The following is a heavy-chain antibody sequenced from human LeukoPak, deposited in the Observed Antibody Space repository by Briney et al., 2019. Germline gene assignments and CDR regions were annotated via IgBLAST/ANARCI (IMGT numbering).Heavy chain of an antibody. Sequence: GGSLRLSCAASGFTFSSYAMSWVRQAPGKGLEWVSTISGSGGTTYYADSVKGRFTISRDNSKNTLYLQMNSLRAEDTAAYYCAKVMYSSSWSFDYWGQGTLVTVSS. D-gene: IGHD6-13*01. CDR3: AKVMYSSSWSFDY. CDR2: ISGSGGTT. V-gene: IGHV3-23*01. CDR1: GFTFSSYA. J-gene: IGHJ4*02.